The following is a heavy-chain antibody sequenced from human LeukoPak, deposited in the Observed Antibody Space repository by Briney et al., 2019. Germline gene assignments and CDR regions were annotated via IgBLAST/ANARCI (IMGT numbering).Heavy chain of an antibody. Sequence: GASVKVSCKASGYTFTRYGISWVRQAPGQGLEWMGWISAYNGNTNYAQKLQGRVTMTTDTSTSTAYMELRSLRSDDTAVYYCARGGTYGETGDAFDIWGQGTMVTVSS. CDR2: ISAYNGNT. V-gene: IGHV1-18*01. CDR3: ARGGTYGETGDAFDI. CDR1: GYTFTRYG. J-gene: IGHJ3*02. D-gene: IGHD1-14*01.